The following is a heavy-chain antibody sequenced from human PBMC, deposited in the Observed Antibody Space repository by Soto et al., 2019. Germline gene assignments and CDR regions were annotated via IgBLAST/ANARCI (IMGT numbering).Heavy chain of an antibody. V-gene: IGHV4-30-2*01. D-gene: IGHD3-3*01. Sequence: PSDTLSLTFAVSGGSISSGGYSWSWILQPPGKGLEWIGYIYHSGSTYYNPSLKSRVTISVDRSKNQFSLKLSSVTAADTAVYYCARAGSGIGVVIANWGQGTLVTVSS. CDR3: ARAGSGIGVVIAN. CDR1: GGSISSGGYS. J-gene: IGHJ4*02. CDR2: IYHSGST.